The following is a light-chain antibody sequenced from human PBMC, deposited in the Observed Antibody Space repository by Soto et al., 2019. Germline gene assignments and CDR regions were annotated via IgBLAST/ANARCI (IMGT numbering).Light chain of an antibody. CDR2: LAS. CDR1: QSVLYSSNNKNY. V-gene: IGKV4-1*01. Sequence: DIVMTQSPDSLAVSLGERATINCKSSQSVLYSSNNKNYLAWYQQKPGQPPKLLIYLASTRESGVPDRFSGSGSVTDFTLTISSLQAEDVAVYCCQQYYSTPLTVGGGTKVDIK. CDR3: QQYYSTPLT. J-gene: IGKJ4*01.